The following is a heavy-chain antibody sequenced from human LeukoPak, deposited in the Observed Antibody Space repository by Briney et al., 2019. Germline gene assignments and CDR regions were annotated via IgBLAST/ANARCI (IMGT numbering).Heavy chain of an antibody. Sequence: GGSLRLSCAASGFTVSSNYMSWVRQAPGKGLEWVSVIYSGGSTYYADSVKGRFTISRDNSKNTLYLQMNSLRAEDTAVYYCASPRQGSGYAEFDYWGQGTLVTVSS. D-gene: IGHD3-22*01. CDR3: ASPRQGSGYAEFDY. V-gene: IGHV3-66*01. J-gene: IGHJ4*02. CDR2: IYSGGST. CDR1: GFTVSSNY.